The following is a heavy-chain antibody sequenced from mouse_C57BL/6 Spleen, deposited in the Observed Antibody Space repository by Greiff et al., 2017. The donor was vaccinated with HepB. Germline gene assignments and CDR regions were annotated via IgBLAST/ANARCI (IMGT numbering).Heavy chain of an antibody. CDR2: INPNNGGT. D-gene: IGHD1-1*01. Sequence: VQLQQSGPELVKPGASVKMSCKASGYTFTDYNMHWVKQSHGKSLEWIGYINPNNGGTSYNQKFKGKAILTVNKSSSTAYMELRSLTSEDSAVYYCARQRDYGSSYGAMDYWGQGTSVTVSS. CDR1: GYTFTDYN. V-gene: IGHV1-22*01. CDR3: ARQRDYGSSYGAMDY. J-gene: IGHJ4*01.